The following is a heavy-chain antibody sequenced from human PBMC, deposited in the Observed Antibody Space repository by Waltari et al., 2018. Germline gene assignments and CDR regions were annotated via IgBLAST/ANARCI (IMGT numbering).Heavy chain of an antibody. CDR1: DSSISSGHY. D-gene: IGHD2-2*01. V-gene: IGHV4-38-2*01. CDR2: IYYSGST. J-gene: IGHJ5*02. CDR3: ARSSVSCCNWFDP. Sequence: QVQLLESGPGLVKPSETLSLTCAVSDSSISSGHYWGWIRQPPGKGLEWIGSIYYSGSTNYNPALKSRVTISVDTSKNQFSLKMTSVTASDTAVYYCARSSVSCCNWFDPWGQGTLVTVSS.